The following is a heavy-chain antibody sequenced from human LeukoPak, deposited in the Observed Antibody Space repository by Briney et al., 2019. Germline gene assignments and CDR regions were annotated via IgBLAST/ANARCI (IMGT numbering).Heavy chain of an antibody. J-gene: IGHJ6*04. V-gene: IGHV3-7*03. Sequence: PGGSLRLSCAASGFTFSNYWMSWVRQAPGKGLEWVANIKQDGSEKYYVDSVKGRFTISRDDAKNSLYLQMNSLRVEDTAFYYCARKACGMDVWGKGTTVTVSS. CDR1: GFTFSNYW. CDR2: IKQDGSEK. CDR3: ARKACGMDV.